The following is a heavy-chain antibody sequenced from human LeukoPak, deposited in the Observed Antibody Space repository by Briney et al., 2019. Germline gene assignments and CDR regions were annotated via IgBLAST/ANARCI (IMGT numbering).Heavy chain of an antibody. CDR1: GGSISSGGYS. CDR3: ARVQVVPAAERGYYFDY. CDR2: IYHSGST. D-gene: IGHD2-2*01. Sequence: SQTLSLTCAVSGGSISSGGYSWSWIRQPPGKGLEWIGYIYHSGSTYYNPSLKSRVTISVDRSKNQFSLKLSSVTAADTAVYYCARVQVVPAAERGYYFDYWGQGTLVTVPS. J-gene: IGHJ4*02. V-gene: IGHV4-30-2*01.